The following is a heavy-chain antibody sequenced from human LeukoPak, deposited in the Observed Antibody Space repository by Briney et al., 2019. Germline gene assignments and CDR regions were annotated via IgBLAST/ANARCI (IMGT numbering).Heavy chain of an antibody. D-gene: IGHD3-10*01. CDR2: ISGSGGST. Sequence: GGSLRLSCAASGFTFSSYAMSWVRQAPGKGLEWVSAISGSGGSTYYADSVKGRFTISRDNSKNTLYLQMNSLRAEDTAVYYCAKDGTMVRGVIIPYYFDYWGQRTLVTVSS. CDR1: GFTFSSYA. J-gene: IGHJ4*02. CDR3: AKDGTMVRGVIIPYYFDY. V-gene: IGHV3-23*01.